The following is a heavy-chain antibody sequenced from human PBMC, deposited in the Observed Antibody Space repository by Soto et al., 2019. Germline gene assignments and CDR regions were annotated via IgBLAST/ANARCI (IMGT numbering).Heavy chain of an antibody. CDR1: GFTFSSYG. Sequence: PGGSLRLSCAASGFTFSSYGMHWVRQAPGKGLEWVAVIWYDGSNKYYADSVKGRFTISRDNSRNTLYLQMNSLRAEDTAVYYCAREPYSGSYDFDYWGQGTLVTVSS. J-gene: IGHJ4*02. CDR2: IWYDGSNK. CDR3: AREPYSGSYDFDY. V-gene: IGHV3-33*01. D-gene: IGHD1-26*01.